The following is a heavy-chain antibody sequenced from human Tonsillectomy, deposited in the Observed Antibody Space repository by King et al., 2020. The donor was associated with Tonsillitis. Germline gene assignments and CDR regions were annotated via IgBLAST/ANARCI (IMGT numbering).Heavy chain of an antibody. V-gene: IGHV4-39*01. J-gene: IGHJ4*02. CDR3: ARYVSGSFDY. CDR1: GDSISSGDHF. Sequence: QLQESGPGVVKPSETLSLTCTVSGDSISSGDHFLAWIRQPPGKGLEWIGYMYSSGTVFYNPSLKSRITISGGTSENRFSLKLSSVTAADTAVYFCARYVSGSFDYWGQGALVTVSS. D-gene: IGHD1-26*01. CDR2: MYSSGTV.